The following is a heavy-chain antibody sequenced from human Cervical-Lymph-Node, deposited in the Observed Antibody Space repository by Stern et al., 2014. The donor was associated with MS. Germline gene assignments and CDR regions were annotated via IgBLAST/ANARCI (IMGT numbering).Heavy chain of an antibody. CDR3: AAQLGPDV. CDR1: GYVFTAYD. D-gene: IGHD6-13*01. Sequence: QVQLVQSGAEVKKPGASVKVSCETSGYVFTAYDINWVRQAHGQGLEWMGWMNPNSGNTGYAQQFQGRVTMTRDTSITTAYMEMSSLRSEDTAVYYCAAQLGPDVWGQGTRVTVSS. CDR2: MNPNSGNT. V-gene: IGHV1-8*02. J-gene: IGHJ4*02.